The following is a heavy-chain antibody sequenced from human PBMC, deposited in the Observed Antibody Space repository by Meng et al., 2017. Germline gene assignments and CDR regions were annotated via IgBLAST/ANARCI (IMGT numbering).Heavy chain of an antibody. Sequence: GGSLRLSCAASGFTFSSYAMHWVRQAPGKGLEWVAVISYDGSNKYYADSVKGRFTISRDNSKNTLYLQMNSLRAEDTAVYYCARENRLRYFDWLPGYWGQGTLVTVSS. CDR2: ISYDGSNK. V-gene: IGHV3-30*04. D-gene: IGHD3-9*01. J-gene: IGHJ4*02. CDR1: GFTFSSYA. CDR3: ARENRLRYFDWLPGY.